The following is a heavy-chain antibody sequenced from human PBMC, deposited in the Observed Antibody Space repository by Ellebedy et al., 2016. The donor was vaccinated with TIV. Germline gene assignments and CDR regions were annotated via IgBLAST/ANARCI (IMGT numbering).Heavy chain of an antibody. J-gene: IGHJ4*02. Sequence: ASVKVSCKASGYTLTDDYVHWVRQAPGQGLEWMGCIDPRSGGTEYEQKFRGRVTMSSDSFLNTGYMQLTRLGSDDTAVYYCARLSGSPRGYWGQGTLVTVSS. V-gene: IGHV1-2*02. CDR2: IDPRSGGT. CDR1: GYTLTDDY. D-gene: IGHD3-10*01. CDR3: ARLSGSPRGY.